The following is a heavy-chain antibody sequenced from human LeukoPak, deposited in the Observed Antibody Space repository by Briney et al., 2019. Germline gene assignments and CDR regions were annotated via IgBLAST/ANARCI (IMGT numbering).Heavy chain of an antibody. J-gene: IGHJ4*02. Sequence: GGSLRLSCAVSGLTFNNYAMSWVRQAPGKGLEWVSGISGRGASKYYADSVKGRFTISRDNSKNTLYLQMNSLRAEDTAVYYCTRYDFWSAYSSFWGQGTLVTVSS. CDR3: TRYDFWSAYSSF. D-gene: IGHD3-3*01. CDR1: GLTFNNYA. V-gene: IGHV3-23*01. CDR2: ISGRGASK.